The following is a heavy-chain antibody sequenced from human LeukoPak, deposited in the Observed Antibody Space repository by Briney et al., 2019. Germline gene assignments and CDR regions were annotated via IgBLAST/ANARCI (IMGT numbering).Heavy chain of an antibody. J-gene: IGHJ3*02. D-gene: IGHD2-15*01. Sequence: ASVKVSCKASGYTFTGYYMHWVRQAPGQGLEWMGWINPSSGGTNYAQKFQGRVTMTRDTSISTAYMELSRLRSDDTAVYYCVRSGYCYGGTCHSGAFDIWGQGTVVTVSS. V-gene: IGHV1-2*02. CDR3: VRSGYCYGGTCHSGAFDI. CDR1: GYTFTGYY. CDR2: INPSSGGT.